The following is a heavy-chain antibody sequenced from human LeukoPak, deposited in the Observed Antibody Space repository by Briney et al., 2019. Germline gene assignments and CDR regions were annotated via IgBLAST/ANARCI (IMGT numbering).Heavy chain of an antibody. CDR3: TSYYDSSGYPGDY. CDR1: GFTFGDYA. J-gene: IGHJ4*02. V-gene: IGHV3-49*03. Sequence: GGSLRLSCTASGFTFGDYAMGWFRQAPGKGLEWVGFIRSKAYGGTTEYAASVKGRFTISRDDSKSIAYLQMNSLKTEDTAVYYCTSYYDSSGYPGDYWGQGTLVTVSS. CDR2: IRSKAYGGTT. D-gene: IGHD3-22*01.